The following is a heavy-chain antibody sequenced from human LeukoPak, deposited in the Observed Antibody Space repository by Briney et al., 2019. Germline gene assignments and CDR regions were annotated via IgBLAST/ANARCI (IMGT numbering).Heavy chain of an antibody. V-gene: IGHV4-31*03. CDR3: ARGPHDYSNYPNYYYYMDV. Sequence: SGTLSLTCTVSGGSISSGGYYWSWIRQHPGKGLEWIGYIYYSGSTYYNPSLKSRVTISVDTSKNQFSLKLSSVTAADTAVYYCARGPHDYSNYPNYYYYMDVWGKGTTVTVSS. J-gene: IGHJ6*03. CDR1: GGSISSGGYY. CDR2: IYYSGST. D-gene: IGHD4-11*01.